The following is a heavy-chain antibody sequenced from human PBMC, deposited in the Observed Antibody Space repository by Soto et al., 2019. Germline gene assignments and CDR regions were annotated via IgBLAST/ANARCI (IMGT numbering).Heavy chain of an antibody. CDR1: GYTFTNYG. V-gene: IGHV1-18*01. J-gene: IGHJ3*02. CDR2: ISPYNGKT. D-gene: IGHD2-15*01. CDR3: ARDIYGGNCCDAFDI. Sequence: QAQLAQSGAEVKKPGASVNISCKASGYTFTNYGFIWARQAPGHGLEWVGWISPYNGKTEYAQKFQGRVTMTRDKPTSTAYMELRSLRSDDTAVYYCARDIYGGNCCDAFDIWGQGTMVTVSS.